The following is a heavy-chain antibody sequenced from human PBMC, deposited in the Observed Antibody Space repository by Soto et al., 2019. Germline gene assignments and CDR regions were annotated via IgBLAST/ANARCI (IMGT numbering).Heavy chain of an antibody. D-gene: IGHD4-17*01. Sequence: PGGSLRLSCAASGFTFSSYGMHWVRQAPGKGLEWVAVIWYDGSNKYYADSVKGRFTISRDNSKNTLYLQMNSLRAEDTAVYYCASNGDSVDEYFQHWGQGTLVTVSS. V-gene: IGHV3-33*01. CDR1: GFTFSSYG. J-gene: IGHJ1*01. CDR3: ASNGDSVDEYFQH. CDR2: IWYDGSNK.